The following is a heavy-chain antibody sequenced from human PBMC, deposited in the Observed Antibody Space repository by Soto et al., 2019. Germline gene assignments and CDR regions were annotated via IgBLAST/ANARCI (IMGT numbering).Heavy chain of an antibody. CDR3: ATPAASITIFGVVINLNDY. CDR1: QFSFISYV. Sequence: GGSLRLSCAASQFSFISYVMHWVRQAPGRGLEWVAGISYDESVKYYVDSVKGRFSISRDNSKYTLYLKINSLRSEDTAVYYCATPAASITIFGVVINLNDYWGQGTLVTVSS. V-gene: IGHV3-30*03. D-gene: IGHD3-3*01. J-gene: IGHJ4*02. CDR2: ISYDESVK.